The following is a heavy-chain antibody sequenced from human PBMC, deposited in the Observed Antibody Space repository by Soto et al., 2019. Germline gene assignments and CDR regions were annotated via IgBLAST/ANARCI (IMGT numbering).Heavy chain of an antibody. D-gene: IGHD3-22*01. CDR3: ARDDRYDRDAFDI. CDR2: IYYSGST. CDR1: GGSISSGDYY. V-gene: IGHV4-30-4*01. J-gene: IGHJ3*02. Sequence: TSETLSLTCTGSGGSISSGDYYWSWIRQPPGKGLEWIGYIYYSGSTYYNPSLKSRVTISVDTSKNQFSLKLSSVTAADTAVYYCARDDRYDRDAFDIWGQGTMVTVSS.